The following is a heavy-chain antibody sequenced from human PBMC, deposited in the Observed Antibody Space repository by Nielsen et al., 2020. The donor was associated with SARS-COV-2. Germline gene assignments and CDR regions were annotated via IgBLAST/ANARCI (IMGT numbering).Heavy chain of an antibody. CDR2: MNTKTGIP. J-gene: IGHJ4*02. CDR1: GYTFTDYA. Sequence: ASVKVSCKASGYTFTDYAMNWVRQAPGQGLEWMGWMNTKTGIPMYAQGFTGRFVFSLDTSVSTAYLQISSLKAEDTAVYYCAFSNTLGEYDYWGQGTRVTVSS. D-gene: IGHD3-16*01. CDR3: AFSNTLGEYDY. V-gene: IGHV7-4-1*02.